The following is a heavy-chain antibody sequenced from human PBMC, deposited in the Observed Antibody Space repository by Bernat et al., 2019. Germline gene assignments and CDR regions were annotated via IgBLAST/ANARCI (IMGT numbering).Heavy chain of an antibody. V-gene: IGHV3-30-3*01. J-gene: IGHJ4*02. CDR1: GFTFNNYA. CDR3: ARASVGGRTWYGVDY. D-gene: IGHD6-13*01. Sequence: QVQLVESGGGVVQPGRSLRLSCAVSGFTFNNYAMHWVRQAPGKGLEWVAVTSNDGNKEYYADSVKGRFTISRDNSKNTLNLLMDSLVTEDTAVYFCARASVGGRTWYGVDYWGQGTLVTVSS. CDR2: TSNDGNKE.